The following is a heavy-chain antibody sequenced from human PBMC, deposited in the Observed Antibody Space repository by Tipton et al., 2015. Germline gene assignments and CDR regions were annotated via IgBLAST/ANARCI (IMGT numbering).Heavy chain of an antibody. CDR3: ARHIVGATAAFDI. J-gene: IGHJ3*02. CDR1: GYTFTNYW. Sequence: QSGPEVKKPGESLRISCKASGYTFTNYWIGWVRQMPGKGLEWMGIIYPGDADARVSPSFQGQVTISADKSISTAYLQWSSLKASDTAMYYCARHIVGATAAFDIWGQGTMVTVSS. CDR2: IYPGDADA. D-gene: IGHD1-26*01. V-gene: IGHV5-51*01.